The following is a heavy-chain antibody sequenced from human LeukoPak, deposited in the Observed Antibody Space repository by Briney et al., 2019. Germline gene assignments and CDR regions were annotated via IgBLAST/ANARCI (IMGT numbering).Heavy chain of an antibody. Sequence: GGSLRLSCAASGFTFSSYGMHWVRQAPGKGLEWVAVISYDGSNKYYADSVKGRFTISRDNSKNTLYLQMNSLRAEDTAVYYCAKDGGDRIPDYWGQGTLVTVSS. CDR1: GFTFSSYG. V-gene: IGHV3-30*18. CDR2: ISYDGSNK. J-gene: IGHJ4*02. D-gene: IGHD2-21*02. CDR3: AKDGGDRIPDY.